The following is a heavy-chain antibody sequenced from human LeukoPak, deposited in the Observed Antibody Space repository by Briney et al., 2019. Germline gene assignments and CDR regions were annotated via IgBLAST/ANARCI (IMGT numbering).Heavy chain of an antibody. CDR1: GFTVSSNY. CDR3: ARVDYGDYGFDY. Sequence: GGSLRLSCAASGFTVSSNYMSWVRQAPGKGLEWVSVIYSGGSTYYADSVKGRFTISRDNSKNTLYLQMNSLRAENTAVYYCARVDYGDYGFDYWGQGTLVTVSS. CDR2: IYSGGST. V-gene: IGHV3-66*01. J-gene: IGHJ4*02. D-gene: IGHD4-17*01.